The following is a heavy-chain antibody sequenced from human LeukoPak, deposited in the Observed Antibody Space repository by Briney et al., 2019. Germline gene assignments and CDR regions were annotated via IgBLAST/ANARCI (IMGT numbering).Heavy chain of an antibody. CDR3: ARGDDSSGYSLDY. V-gene: IGHV1-69*05. J-gene: IGHJ4*02. D-gene: IGHD3-22*01. CDR1: GGTFSSYA. Sequence: SVKVSCKASGGTFSSYAISWARQAPGQGLEWMGGIIPIFGTANYAQKFQGRVTITTDESTSTAYMELSSLRSEDTAVYYCARGDDSSGYSLDYWGQGTLVTVSS. CDR2: IIPIFGTA.